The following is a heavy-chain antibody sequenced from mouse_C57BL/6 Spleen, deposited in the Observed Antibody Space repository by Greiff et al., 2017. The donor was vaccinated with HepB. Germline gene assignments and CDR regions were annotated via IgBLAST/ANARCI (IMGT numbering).Heavy chain of an antibody. CDR3: TRSRGGTGYFDV. Sequence: VQLQQSGTVLARPGASVKMSCKTSGYTFTSYWMHWVKQRPGQGLEWIGAIYPGNSDTSYNQKFKGKAKLTAVTSASTAYMELSSLTNEDSAVYYCTRSRGGTGYFDVWGTGTTVTVSS. CDR2: IYPGNSDT. CDR1: GYTFTSYW. V-gene: IGHV1-5*01. J-gene: IGHJ1*03. D-gene: IGHD3-1*01.